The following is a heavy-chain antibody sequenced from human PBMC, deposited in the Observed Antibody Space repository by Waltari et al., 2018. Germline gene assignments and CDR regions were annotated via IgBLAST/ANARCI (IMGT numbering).Heavy chain of an antibody. D-gene: IGHD3-10*01. V-gene: IGHV4-39*01. J-gene: IGHJ5*02. CDR1: AGSIRGAHS. Sequence: QLQLQASGPGLVKPSETLSLICPVSAGSIRGAHSWDWVRQSPGTGLEWIGDVSSGGNTNYNPSLKGRVTISTDTSKNQFSLRLRSVTAADTAVYYCARHRGVHTGFPGLDPWGQGTLVTVSS. CDR2: VSSGGNT. CDR3: ARHRGVHTGFPGLDP.